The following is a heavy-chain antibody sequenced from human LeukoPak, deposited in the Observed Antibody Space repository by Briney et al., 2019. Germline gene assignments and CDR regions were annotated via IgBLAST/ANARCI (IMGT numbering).Heavy chain of an antibody. J-gene: IGHJ4*02. V-gene: IGHV4-34*01. CDR2: INHSGST. CDR1: GESFSGYY. D-gene: IGHD6-19*01. CDR3: AREPGIAVAGDY. Sequence: SETLSLTWAVYGESFSGYYWSWMRQPPGKGLEWIGEINHSGSTNYNPSLKSRVTISVDTSKNQFSLKLSSVTAADTAVYYCAREPGIAVAGDYWGQGTLVTVSS.